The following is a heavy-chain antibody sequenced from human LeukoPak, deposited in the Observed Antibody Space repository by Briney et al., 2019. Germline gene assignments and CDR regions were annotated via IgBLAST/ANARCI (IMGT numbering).Heavy chain of an antibody. Sequence: SETLSLTCTVSGGSISSSTFYWGWIRQPPGKGLEWIGSLYYSGSTYYNSSLKSRVTISVDTSKNQFSLKLSSVTAADTAVYYCARVGYGDYVDYYYYMDVWGKGTTVTVSS. D-gene: IGHD4-17*01. CDR3: ARVGYGDYVDYYYYMDV. J-gene: IGHJ6*03. V-gene: IGHV4-39*07. CDR2: LYYSGST. CDR1: GGSISSSTFY.